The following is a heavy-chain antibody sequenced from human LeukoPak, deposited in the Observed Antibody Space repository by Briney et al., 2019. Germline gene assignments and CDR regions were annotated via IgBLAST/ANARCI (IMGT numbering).Heavy chain of an antibody. CDR1: GGSISSYY. Sequence: PETLSLTCTVSGGSISSYYWSWIRQPPGKGLEWIGYIYYSGSTNYNPSLKSRVTISVDTSKNQFSLKLSSVTAADTAVYYCARDRPITMVRGPREPDAFDIWGQGTMVTVSS. J-gene: IGHJ3*02. V-gene: IGHV4-59*01. CDR2: IYYSGST. CDR3: ARDRPITMVRGPREPDAFDI. D-gene: IGHD3-10*01.